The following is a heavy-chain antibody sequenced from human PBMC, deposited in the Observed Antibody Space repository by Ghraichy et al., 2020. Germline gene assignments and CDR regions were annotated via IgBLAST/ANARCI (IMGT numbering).Heavy chain of an antibody. Sequence: GGSLRLSCAASGFTFSSYAMHWVRQAPGKGLEWVAVISYDGSNKYYADSVKGRFTISRDNSKNTLYLQMNSLRAEDTAVYYCARGGPLGFLEWLFPLHSNFDYWGQGTLVTVSS. CDR2: ISYDGSNK. J-gene: IGHJ4*02. D-gene: IGHD3-3*01. V-gene: IGHV3-30*04. CDR1: GFTFSSYA. CDR3: ARGGPLGFLEWLFPLHSNFDY.